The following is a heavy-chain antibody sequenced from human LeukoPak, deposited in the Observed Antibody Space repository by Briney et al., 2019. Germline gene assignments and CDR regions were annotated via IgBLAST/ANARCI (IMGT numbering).Heavy chain of an antibody. CDR1: GYTFINHY. CDR3: TRTINSWFDP. D-gene: IGHD3-9*01. J-gene: IGHJ5*02. V-gene: IGHV1-46*01. CDR2: IRPTDGST. Sequence: ASVKISCKPSGYTFINHYIHWVRQAPGQGLEWMGVIRPTDGSTSYAQNFQGRLSMTSDTSTSTAYMELSSLRSEDTAIYYCTRTINSWFDPWGQGTPVGVSS.